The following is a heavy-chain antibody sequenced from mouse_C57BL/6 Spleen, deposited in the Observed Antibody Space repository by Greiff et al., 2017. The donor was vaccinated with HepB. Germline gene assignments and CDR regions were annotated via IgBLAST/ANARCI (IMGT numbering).Heavy chain of an antibody. Sequence: QVQLQQSGAELVRPGTSVKVSCKASGYAFTNYLIEWVKQRPGQGLEWIGVINPGSGGTNYNEKFKGKATLTADKSSSTAYMQLSSLTSEDSAVYFCARRPSYYSNYEEGAMDYWGQGTSVTVSS. D-gene: IGHD2-5*01. CDR2: INPGSGGT. CDR1: GYAFTNYL. CDR3: ARRPSYYSNYEEGAMDY. J-gene: IGHJ4*01. V-gene: IGHV1-54*01.